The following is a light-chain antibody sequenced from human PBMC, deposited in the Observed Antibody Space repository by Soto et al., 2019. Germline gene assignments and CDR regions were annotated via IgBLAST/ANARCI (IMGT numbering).Light chain of an antibody. CDR1: QSVSSDY. CDR2: GAS. CDR3: QQYGSSWWT. V-gene: IGKV3-20*01. J-gene: IGKJ1*01. Sequence: EIVLTQSPGTLSLSPGERATLSCRARQSVSSDYLAWYQQKPGQAPSLLIYGASSRAAGIPDRFSGSGSGTDFTLTISRLEPDEFAVYYCQQYGSSWWTFGQGTKVQIK.